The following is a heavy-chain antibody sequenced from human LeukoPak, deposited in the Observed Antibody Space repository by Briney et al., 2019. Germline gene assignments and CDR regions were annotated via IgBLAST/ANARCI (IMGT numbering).Heavy chain of an antibody. CDR2: IYTSGST. CDR1: GGSTSSYY. V-gene: IGHV4-4*09. D-gene: IGHD5/OR15-5a*01. CDR3: ARHKRGEVYYSDY. Sequence: SEILSLTCTVSGGSTSSYYWSWIRQPPGKGLEWIGYIYTSGSTNYNPSLKSRVTISVDTSKNQFSLKLSSVTAADTAVYYCARHKRGEVYYSDYWGQGTLVTVSS. J-gene: IGHJ4*02.